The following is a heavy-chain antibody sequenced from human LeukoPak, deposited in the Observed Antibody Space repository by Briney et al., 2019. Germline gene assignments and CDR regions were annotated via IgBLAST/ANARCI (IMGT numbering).Heavy chain of an antibody. D-gene: IGHD4-11*01. Sequence: PGRSLRLSCATSGFTFSHYGMHWVRQAPGKGLEWVAVTWSDGTNRYYGDPVKGRFTISRDNFQRTVYLQMDNLRAEDTAVYYCAKDAQRGFDYSNSLDRWGQGTLVTVSS. CDR2: TWSDGTNR. V-gene: IGHV3-33*06. J-gene: IGHJ4*02. CDR1: GFTFSHYG. CDR3: AKDAQRGFDYSNSLDR.